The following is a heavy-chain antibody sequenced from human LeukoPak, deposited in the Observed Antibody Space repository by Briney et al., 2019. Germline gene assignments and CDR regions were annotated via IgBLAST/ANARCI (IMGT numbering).Heavy chain of an antibody. CDR2: ISGSGGST. Sequence: GGSLRLSCPASGFTFSSYAMSWVRQAPGKGLEGVSAISGSGGSTYYADSVKGRFTISRDNSKNTLYLQMNSLRAEDTAVYDCAKSPYSSSWYPLARFDYWGQGTLVTVSS. J-gene: IGHJ4*02. D-gene: IGHD6-13*01. CDR3: AKSPYSSSWYPLARFDY. V-gene: IGHV3-23*01. CDR1: GFTFSSYA.